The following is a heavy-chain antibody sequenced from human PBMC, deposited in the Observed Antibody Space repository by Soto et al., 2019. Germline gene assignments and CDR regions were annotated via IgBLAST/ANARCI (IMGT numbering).Heavy chain of an antibody. CDR3: ASAMSPMLPVPFDH. V-gene: IGHV1-46*03. CDR1: GYTISRYH. Sequence: ASVKVSCKASGYTISRYHMHWVRQAPGQGLEWMGIINPNGGSASYAQRFQGRVTMTRDTSTSTVYMELSSLRSEDTAVYYCASAMSPMLPVPFDHWGQGTLVTVSS. J-gene: IGHJ4*02. CDR2: INPNGGSA. D-gene: IGHD2-15*01.